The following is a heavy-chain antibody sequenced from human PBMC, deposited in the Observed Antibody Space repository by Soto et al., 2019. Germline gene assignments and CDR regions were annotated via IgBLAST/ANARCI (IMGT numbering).Heavy chain of an antibody. V-gene: IGHV1-69*04. Sequence: SVKVSCKASGGTFSSYTISWVRQAPGQGLEWMGRIIPILGIANYAQKFQGRVTITADRSTSTAYMELSSLRSEDTAVYYCARDASSGWSQYYYYYYMAVWGKGTTVTVSS. CDR3: ARDASSGWSQYYYYYYMAV. D-gene: IGHD6-19*01. CDR1: GGTFSSYT. J-gene: IGHJ6*03. CDR2: IIPILGIA.